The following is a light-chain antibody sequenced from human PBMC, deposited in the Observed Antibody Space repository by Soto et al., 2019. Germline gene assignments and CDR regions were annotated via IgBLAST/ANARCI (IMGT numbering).Light chain of an antibody. CDR3: QQSYSTPIT. V-gene: IGKV1-39*01. Sequence: DIQMTQSPSSLSVSVGDRVTITCRASQSISSYLNWYQQKPGKAPKLLIYAASSMQSGVPSRFSGSGSGTDFTLTISSLQPEDFATYYCQQSYSTPITFGQGTQLEIK. J-gene: IGKJ5*01. CDR1: QSISSY. CDR2: AAS.